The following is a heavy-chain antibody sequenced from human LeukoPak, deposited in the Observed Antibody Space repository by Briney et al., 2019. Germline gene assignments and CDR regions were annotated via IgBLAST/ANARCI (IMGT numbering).Heavy chain of an antibody. CDR3: TTRAVAGQKYFDY. D-gene: IGHD6-19*01. CDR1: GFTFSSYV. Sequence: GGSLRLSCAASGFTFSSYVMSWVRQAPGKGLEWVGRIKSKTDGGTTDYAAPVKGRFTISRDDSKNTLYLQMNSLKTEDTAVYYCTTRAVAGQKYFDYWGQGTLVTVSS. CDR2: IKSKTDGGTT. V-gene: IGHV3-15*01. J-gene: IGHJ4*02.